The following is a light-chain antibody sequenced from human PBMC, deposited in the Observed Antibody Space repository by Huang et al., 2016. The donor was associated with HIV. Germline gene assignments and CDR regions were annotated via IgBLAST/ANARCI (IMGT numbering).Light chain of an antibody. CDR3: QCSMSPYT. Sequence: EIVVTQSPGTLSLSPGERATLSCRASEYVSATSLAWYQQRPGQAPRLIIYDTSKRATVTPDRFSGSGSGTHFILTISRLEPEDFAVYYCQCSMSPYTFGQGTKLEI. V-gene: IGKV3-20*01. CDR2: DTS. J-gene: IGKJ2*01. CDR1: EYVSATS.